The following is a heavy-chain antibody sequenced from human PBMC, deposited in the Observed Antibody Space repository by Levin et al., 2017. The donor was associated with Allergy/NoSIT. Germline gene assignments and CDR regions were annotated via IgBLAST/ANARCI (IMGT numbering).Heavy chain of an antibody. Sequence: GESLKISCKASGYTFTSYYMHWVRQAPGQGLEWMGIINCSGGSTSYAQKFQGRVTMTRDTSTSTVYMELSSLRSEDTAVYYCARAKYYDGSGSPDNWFDPWGQGTLVTVSS. CDR2: INCSGGST. J-gene: IGHJ5*02. CDR3: ARAKYYDGSGSPDNWFDP. CDR1: GYTFTSYY. D-gene: IGHD3-10*01. V-gene: IGHV1-46*01.